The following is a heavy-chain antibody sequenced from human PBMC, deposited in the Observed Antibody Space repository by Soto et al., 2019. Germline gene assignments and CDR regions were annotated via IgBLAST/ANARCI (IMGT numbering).Heavy chain of an antibody. V-gene: IGHV5-10-1*01. CDR2: IDPSDPDT. CDR1: GYSFTSYW. Sequence: PGESLKISCKGSGYSFTSYWTGWVRQLPGKGLEWMGIIDPSDPDTNYSPSFQGHVTISADKSISTAYLQWRSLKASDTALYYCARMDTALIGDYWGQGTLVTVSS. J-gene: IGHJ4*02. D-gene: IGHD5-18*01. CDR3: ARMDTALIGDY.